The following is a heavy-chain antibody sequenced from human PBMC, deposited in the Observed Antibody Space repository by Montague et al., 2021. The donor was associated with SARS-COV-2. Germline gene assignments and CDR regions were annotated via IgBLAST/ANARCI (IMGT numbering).Heavy chain of an antibody. D-gene: IGHD3-3*01. CDR1: GWRVSGYD. V-gene: IGHV4-59*02. J-gene: IGHJ5*02. CDR2: IYYSGST. Sequence: SETLSLTCTSSGWRVSGYDWSWIRQYPRKARKWLGDIYYSGSTDYNPPLKSRVTMSVDTSKNQLSLRLNSVTTADTAVYFCARAGGFYDYWSGYSSSAGFFDPWGQGILVTVSS. CDR3: ARAGGFYDYWSGYSSSAGFFDP.